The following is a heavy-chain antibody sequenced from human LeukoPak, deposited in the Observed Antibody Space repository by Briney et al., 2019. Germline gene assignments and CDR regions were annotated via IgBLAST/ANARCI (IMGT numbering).Heavy chain of an antibody. Sequence: ASVKVSCKASGYTFTSYGISWVRQAPGQGLEWMGWISAYNGNTNYAQKLQGRVTMTTDTSTSTAYMELRSLRSDDTAVYYCARDRPSIAAAGSGDWFDPWGQGTLVTVSS. V-gene: IGHV1-18*01. J-gene: IGHJ5*02. CDR1: GYTFTSYG. CDR3: ARDRPSIAAAGSGDWFDP. D-gene: IGHD6-13*01. CDR2: ISAYNGNT.